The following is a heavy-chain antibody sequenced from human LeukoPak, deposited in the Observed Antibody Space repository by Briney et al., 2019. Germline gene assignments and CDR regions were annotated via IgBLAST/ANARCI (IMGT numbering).Heavy chain of an antibody. J-gene: IGHJ6*03. V-gene: IGHV4-4*09. CDR3: ARLEPLRFGYYYYYYYMDV. CDR1: GGSISSYY. Sequence: SETLSLTCTVSGGSISSYYWSWIRQPPWKGLEWIGYIYTSGSTNYNPSLKSRVTISVDTSKNQFSLKLSSVTAADTAVYYCARLEPLRFGYYYYYYYMDVWGKGTTVTVSS. D-gene: IGHD3-3*01. CDR2: IYTSGST.